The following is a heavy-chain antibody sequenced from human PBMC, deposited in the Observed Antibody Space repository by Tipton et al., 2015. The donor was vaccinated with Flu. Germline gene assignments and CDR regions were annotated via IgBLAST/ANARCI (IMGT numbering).Heavy chain of an antibody. J-gene: IGHJ4*02. Sequence: TLSLTCAVSGYSIGNGYYWSWIRQPPGKGLEWIGEINDSGSTHYNPSLKSRVTISVDTSKNQFSLKLSSVTAADTAVYYCARRRDGYNCFDYWGQGTRVTVSS. CDR3: ARRRDGYNCFDY. CDR1: GYSIGNGYY. V-gene: IGHV4-34*01. D-gene: IGHD5-24*01. CDR2: INDSGST.